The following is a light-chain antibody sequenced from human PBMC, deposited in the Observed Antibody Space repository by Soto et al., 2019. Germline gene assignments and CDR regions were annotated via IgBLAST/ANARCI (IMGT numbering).Light chain of an antibody. V-gene: IGLV2-8*01. Sequence: QSALTQPPSAAGSPGQSVTISCTGTSTDVGGYNYVSWYQQYPGKAPKLMIYEVSKRPSGVPDRFSGSKSGSTASLTVSGLLDDDEADYFCASFRSGTILVFGSGTKVTVL. CDR2: EVS. CDR1: STDVGGYNY. J-gene: IGLJ1*01. CDR3: ASFRSGTILV.